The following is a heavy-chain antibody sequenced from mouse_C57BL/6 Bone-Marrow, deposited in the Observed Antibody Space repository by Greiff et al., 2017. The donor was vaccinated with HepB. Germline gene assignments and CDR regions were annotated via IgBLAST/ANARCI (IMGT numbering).Heavy chain of an antibody. CDR3: ARVWGLRYYFDY. D-gene: IGHD1-1*01. CDR1: GYTFTSYG. V-gene: IGHV1-81*01. J-gene: IGHJ2*01. Sequence: VQVVESGAELARPGASVKLSCKASGYTFTSYGISWVKQRTGQGLEWIGEIYPRSGNTYYNEKFKGKATLTADKSSSTAYMELRSLTSEDSAVYFCARVWGLRYYFDYWGQGTTLTVSS. CDR2: IYPRSGNT.